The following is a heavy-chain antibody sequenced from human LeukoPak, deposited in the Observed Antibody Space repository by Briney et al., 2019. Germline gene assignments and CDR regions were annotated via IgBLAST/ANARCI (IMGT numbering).Heavy chain of an antibody. D-gene: IGHD1-26*01. Sequence: SETLSLTCTVSGGSISVYHWSWIRQPPGRGLEWIGYLYDTGMTNYSPSLKSRVTISVDTSNNQISLKLTSVTAADTAIYFCAKEGMGSEATTADGAFDIWGQGTTVIVSS. J-gene: IGHJ3*02. CDR1: GGSISVYH. V-gene: IGHV4-4*08. CDR3: AKEGMGSEATTADGAFDI. CDR2: LYDTGMT.